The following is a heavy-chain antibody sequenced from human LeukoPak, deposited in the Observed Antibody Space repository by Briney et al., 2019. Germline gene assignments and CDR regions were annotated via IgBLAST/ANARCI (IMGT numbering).Heavy chain of an antibody. CDR2: ISYDGSNK. CDR3: EAICSSTSCSSFDY. V-gene: IGHV3-30*03. CDR1: GFTFSSYR. D-gene: IGHD2-2*01. J-gene: IGHJ4*02. Sequence: SGRSLRLSCAASGFTFSSYRMHWVRQAPGKGLEWVAVISYDGSNKYYADSVKGRFTISRDNSKNTLYLQMNSLRAEDTAVYYCEAICSSTSCSSFDYWGQGTLVTVSS.